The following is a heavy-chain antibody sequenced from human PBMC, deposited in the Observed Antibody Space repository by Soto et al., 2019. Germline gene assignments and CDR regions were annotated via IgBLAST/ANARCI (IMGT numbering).Heavy chain of an antibody. Sequence: QVQLVQSGAEVKKPGASVKVSCKASGYTFTRYYMHWVRQAPGQGLEWMGIINPSGGSTSDAEEFQGRFTLTRDTSTSTVSMELTSLRSEDTAVYYCARSRGGSTWYDAFDIWGQGTMVTVSS. D-gene: IGHD6-13*01. CDR2: INPSGGST. V-gene: IGHV1-46*01. CDR1: GYTFTRYY. CDR3: ARSRGGSTWYDAFDI. J-gene: IGHJ3*02.